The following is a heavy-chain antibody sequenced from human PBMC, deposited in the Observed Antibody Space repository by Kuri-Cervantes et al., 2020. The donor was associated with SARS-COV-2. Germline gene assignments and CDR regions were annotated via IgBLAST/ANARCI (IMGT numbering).Heavy chain of an antibody. D-gene: IGHD3-10*01. J-gene: IGHJ6*02. V-gene: IGHV3-9*01. CDR1: GFTFDDYA. Sequence: GGSLRLSCAASGFTFDDYAMHWVRQAPGKGLEWVSGISWNSGSIGYADSVKGRFTISRDNAKNSLYLQMNSLRAEDTAVYYCARELFYGSGSYYNSDYGMDVWGQGTTVTVSS. CDR3: ARELFYGSGSYYNSDYGMDV. CDR2: ISWNSGSI.